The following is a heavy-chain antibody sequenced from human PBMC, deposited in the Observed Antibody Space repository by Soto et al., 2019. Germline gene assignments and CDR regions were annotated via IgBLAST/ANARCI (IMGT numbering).Heavy chain of an antibody. J-gene: IGHJ3*02. D-gene: IGHD3-16*01. CDR2: IYSGGST. Sequence: GALRLSCAASGFTVSSNYMSWVRQAPGKGLEWVSVIYSGGSTYYADSVKGRFTISRDNSKNTLYLQMNSLRAEDTAVYYCAKPIGGYDAFDIWGQGTMVTGSS. CDR3: AKPIGGYDAFDI. CDR1: GFTVSSNY. V-gene: IGHV3-53*01.